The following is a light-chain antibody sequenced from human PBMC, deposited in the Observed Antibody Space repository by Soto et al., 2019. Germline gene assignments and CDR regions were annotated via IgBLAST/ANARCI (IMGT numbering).Light chain of an antibody. Sequence: EIVLTQSPATLSLSQGKGATLSCRASQSVSSYLAWYQQKPGQAPRLLIYDASNRATGIPARFSGSGSGTDFTLTISCLEPEDFAVYYCQQYGSSPITFGQGTRLEIK. CDR3: QQYGSSPIT. V-gene: IGKV3-11*01. CDR1: QSVSSY. CDR2: DAS. J-gene: IGKJ5*01.